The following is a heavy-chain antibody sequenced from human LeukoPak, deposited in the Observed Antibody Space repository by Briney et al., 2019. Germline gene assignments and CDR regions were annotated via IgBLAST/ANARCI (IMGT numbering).Heavy chain of an antibody. D-gene: IGHD6-13*01. J-gene: IGHJ6*03. CDR3: ARLTADSSSWYYYYYYMDV. CDR2: INHSGST. V-gene: IGHV4-39*07. Sequence: PSETLSLTCTVSGGSISSSSYYWGWIRQPPGKGLEWIGEINHSGSTNYNPSLKSRVTISVDTSKNQFSLKLSSVTAADTAVYYCARLTADSSSWYYYYYYMDVWGKGTTVTISS. CDR1: GGSISSSSYY.